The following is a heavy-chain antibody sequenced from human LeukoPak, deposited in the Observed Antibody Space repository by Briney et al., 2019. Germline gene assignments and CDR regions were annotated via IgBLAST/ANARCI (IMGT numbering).Heavy chain of an antibody. Sequence: GGSLRLSCAASGFTFSSYDMHWVRQVTGQGLEWVSAIATAGDTYYPGSVKGRFTISRENAKNSLYLQMNSLRAGDTAVYYCARAKGLYYDNSGYYAIDAFDIWGQGTMVTVSS. V-gene: IGHV3-13*01. CDR3: ARAKGLYYDNSGYYAIDAFDI. D-gene: IGHD3-22*01. CDR1: GFTFSSYD. J-gene: IGHJ3*02. CDR2: IATAGDT.